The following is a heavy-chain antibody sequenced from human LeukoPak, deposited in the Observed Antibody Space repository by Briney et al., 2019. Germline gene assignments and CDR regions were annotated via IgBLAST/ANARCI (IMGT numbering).Heavy chain of an antibody. V-gene: IGHV4-39*07. CDR3: ARDLPIYYDSSGYYEDY. CDR2: IYYSGST. CDR1: GGSISSSSYY. J-gene: IGHJ4*02. D-gene: IGHD3-22*01. Sequence: SETLSLTCTVSGGSISSSSYYWGWIRQPPGKGLEWIGSIYYSGSTYYNPSLKSRVTISVDTSKNQFSLKLSSVTAADTAVYYCARDLPIYYDSSGYYEDYWGQGTLVTVSS.